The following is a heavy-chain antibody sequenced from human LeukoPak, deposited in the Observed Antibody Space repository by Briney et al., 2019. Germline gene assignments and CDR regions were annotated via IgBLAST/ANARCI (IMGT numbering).Heavy chain of an antibody. CDR1: GFTFSSYA. J-gene: IGHJ4*02. V-gene: IGHV3-23*01. CDR2: ISGSGGST. CDR3: ARTNWGSWYFDY. D-gene: IGHD7-27*01. Sequence: GGSLRLSCAASGFTFSSYAMSWVRQAPGKGLGWVSAISGSGGSTYYADSVKGRFTISRDNSKNTLYLQMNSLRAEDTAVYYCARTNWGSWYFDYWGRGTLVTVSS.